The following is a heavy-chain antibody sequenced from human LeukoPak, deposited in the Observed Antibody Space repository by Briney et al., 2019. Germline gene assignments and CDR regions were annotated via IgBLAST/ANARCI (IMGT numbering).Heavy chain of an antibody. V-gene: IGHV1-8*01. D-gene: IGHD3-16*02. Sequence: GASVKVSCKASGYTFTSYDINWVRQATGQGLEWMGWMNPNSGNTGYAQKFQGRVTMTRNTSISTAYMELSSLRSEDTAVYYCARAEGHDYVWGSYRYNSPDFDYWGKGTTVTVSS. CDR3: ARAEGHDYVWGSYRYNSPDFDY. J-gene: IGHJ4*03. CDR2: MNPNSGNT. CDR1: GYTFTSYD.